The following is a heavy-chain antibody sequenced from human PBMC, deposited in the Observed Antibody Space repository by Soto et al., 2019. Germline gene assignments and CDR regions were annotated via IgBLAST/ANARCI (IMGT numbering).Heavy chain of an antibody. Sequence: QVHLVQSGAEVKKPGASVKVSCKGSGYTFTSYGITWVRQAPGQGLEWMGWISAHNGNTDYAQKLQGRVTVTRDTSMSTAYTELTSLRSGDTAVYYCARWRYGDYWSQGSVVTVSS. D-gene: IGHD1-1*01. V-gene: IGHV1-18*01. J-gene: IGHJ4*02. CDR1: GYTFTSYG. CDR2: ISAHNGNT. CDR3: ARWRYGDY.